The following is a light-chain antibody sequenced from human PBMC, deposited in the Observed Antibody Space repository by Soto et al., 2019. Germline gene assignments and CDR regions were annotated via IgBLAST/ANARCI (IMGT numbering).Light chain of an antibody. J-gene: IGKJ4*01. CDR3: QQYNHWPPLT. Sequence: EIVMTQSPATLSGSPGERATRSCRASQGVSRRLAWYQQKPGQATRLLIYGATTRATGTPARFSGSGSGTELTLTISSLQSEDVAVYFCQQYNHWPPLTFGGGTKVEIK. CDR2: GAT. CDR1: QGVSRR. V-gene: IGKV3-15*01.